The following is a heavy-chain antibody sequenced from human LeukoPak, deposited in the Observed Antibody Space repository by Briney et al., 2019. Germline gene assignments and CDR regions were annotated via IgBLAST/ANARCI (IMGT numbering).Heavy chain of an antibody. J-gene: IGHJ5*02. V-gene: IGHV4-34*01. CDR1: GVSPTDYY. Sequence: PSETPSPTCAVSGVSPTDYYWSWIRQSPRQGVGWIWEVSPDGYDKYDPSLKSRVSISVDRSENQLSLRMSSVTAADTAIYYCARIRCGSGPEICYNHWAQGSLVTVSS. CDR2: VSPDGYD. D-gene: IGHD2-8*01. CDR3: ARIRCGSGPEICYNH.